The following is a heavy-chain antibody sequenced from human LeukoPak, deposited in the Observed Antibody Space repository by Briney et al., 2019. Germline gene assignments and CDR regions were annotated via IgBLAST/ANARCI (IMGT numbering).Heavy chain of an antibody. Sequence: SETLSLTCTVSGGSISSGSYYWSWIRQPPGKGLEWIGEINHSGSTNYNPSLKSRVTISVDTSKNQFSLKLSSVTAADTAVYYCAKVGYSYGDYWGQGTLVTVSS. CDR1: GGSISSGSYY. CDR2: INHSGST. V-gene: IGHV4-39*07. CDR3: AKVGYSYGDY. D-gene: IGHD5-18*01. J-gene: IGHJ4*02.